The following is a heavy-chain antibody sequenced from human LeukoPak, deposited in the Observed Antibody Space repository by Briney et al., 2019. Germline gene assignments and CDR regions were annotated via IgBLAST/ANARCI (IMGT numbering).Heavy chain of an antibody. V-gene: IGHV3-7*01. CDR2: IKHDGSEE. D-gene: IGHD2-2*02. CDR3: GYTNNFYH. Sequence: PGESLRLSCAASGVSISGQWMNWVRQAPGQGLEWVVNIKHDGSEEYYVDSVKGRFTISRDDGRNSVSLQMNSVRAEDTAVYYCGYTNNFYHWGQGTLVVVSS. CDR1: GVSISGQW. J-gene: IGHJ4*02.